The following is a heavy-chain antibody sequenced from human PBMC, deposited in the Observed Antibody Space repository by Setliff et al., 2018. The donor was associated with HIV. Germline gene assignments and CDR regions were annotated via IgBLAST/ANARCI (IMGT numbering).Heavy chain of an antibody. Sequence: SETLSLTCAVNSGSFGSYYWSWLRQSPGKGLEWIGGVNQRVTSNYNPSLKSRVTISVDTSKNQFSLKLTSVTAADTAVYYCARQPVDTASFDPWGQGTLVTVSS. CDR3: ARQPVDTASFDP. CDR1: SGSFGSYY. V-gene: IGHV4-34*01. J-gene: IGHJ5*02. CDR2: VNQRVTS. D-gene: IGHD5-18*01.